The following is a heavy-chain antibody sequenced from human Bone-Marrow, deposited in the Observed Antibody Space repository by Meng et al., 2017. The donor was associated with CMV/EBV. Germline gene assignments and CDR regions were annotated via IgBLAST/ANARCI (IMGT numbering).Heavy chain of an antibody. V-gene: IGHV3-21*01. J-gene: IGHJ5*02. Sequence: GGSLRLSCAASGFIFSSYAMNWVRQAPGKGLEWVSSISSNSIYIYYADSVKGRFTISRDNARNSLYLQMNSLRAEDMAVYYCATAYSSSPGFLYNWFDPWGQGTRVTGSS. CDR2: ISSNSIYI. CDR1: GFIFSSYA. CDR3: ATAYSSSPGFLYNWFDP. D-gene: IGHD6-6*01.